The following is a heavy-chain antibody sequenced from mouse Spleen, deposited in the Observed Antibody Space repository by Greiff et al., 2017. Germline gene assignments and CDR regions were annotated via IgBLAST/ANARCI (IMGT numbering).Heavy chain of an antibody. CDR3: ARGTARATSWFAY. V-gene: IGHV1-82*01. J-gene: IGHJ3*01. CDR1: GYAFSSSW. Sequence: QVQLQQSGPELVKPGASVKISCKASGYAFSSSWMNWVKQRPGKGLEWIGRIYPGDGDTNYNGKFKGKATLTADKSSSTAYMQLSSLTSEDSAVYFCARGTARATSWFAYWGRGTLVTVSA. D-gene: IGHD3-2*01. CDR2: IYPGDGDT.